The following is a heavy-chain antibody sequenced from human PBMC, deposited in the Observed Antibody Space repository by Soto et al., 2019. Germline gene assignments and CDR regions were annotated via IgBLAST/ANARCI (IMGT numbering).Heavy chain of an antibody. D-gene: IGHD2-15*01. CDR2: IYYSGNT. CDR1: GGSISSGGYS. CDR3: ARFMVVVKFMCPAAKFDP. J-gene: IGHJ5*02. V-gene: IGHV4-61*08. Sequence: SETLCLTCAVSGGSISSGGYSGSWIRQPPGKGLEWIGYIYYSGNTNYNPSLKSRVTMSVDTSKNQFSLKLSSVTAADTAVYYCARFMVVVKFMCPAAKFDPWGQGTSVTVSS.